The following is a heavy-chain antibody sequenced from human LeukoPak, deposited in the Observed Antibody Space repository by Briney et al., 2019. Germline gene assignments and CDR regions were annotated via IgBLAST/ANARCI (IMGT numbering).Heavy chain of an antibody. V-gene: IGHV3-48*01. CDR2: ISSSSSTI. CDR1: GFTFSSYS. CDR3: ATLYSSSQGYYYYYYMDV. Sequence: GGSLRLSCAASGFTFSSYSMNWVRQAPGKGLEWVSYISSSSSTIYYADSVKGRFTISRDNSKNTLYLQMNSLRAEDTAVYYCATLYSSSQGYYYYYYMDVWGKGTTVTVSS. J-gene: IGHJ6*03. D-gene: IGHD6-13*01.